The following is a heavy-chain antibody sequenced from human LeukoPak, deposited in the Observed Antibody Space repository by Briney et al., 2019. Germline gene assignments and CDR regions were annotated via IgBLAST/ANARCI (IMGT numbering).Heavy chain of an antibody. CDR3: AKEFAWIQLWSHFDY. Sequence: GGSLRLSCAASGFTFSSYSMNWVRQAPGKGLEWVSSISSSSSYIYYADSVKGRFTISRDNAKNSLYLQMNSLRAEDTAVYYCAKEFAWIQLWSHFDYWGQGTLVTVSS. CDR1: GFTFSSYS. J-gene: IGHJ4*02. V-gene: IGHV3-21*01. CDR2: ISSSSSYI. D-gene: IGHD5-18*01.